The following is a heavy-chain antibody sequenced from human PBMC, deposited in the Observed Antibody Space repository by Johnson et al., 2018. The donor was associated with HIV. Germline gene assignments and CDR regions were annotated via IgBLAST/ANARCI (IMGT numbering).Heavy chain of an antibody. CDR3: ASWGILYDAFDI. V-gene: IGHV3-20*04. Sequence: VQLVESGGGVVRPGGSLRLSCAASGFTFDDYGMSWVRQAPGKGLEWVSGINWNGGRTGYADSVKGRFTISRDNAKNSLYLQMNSLRAEDTAVYYCASWGILYDAFDIWGQGTMVTVSS. D-gene: IGHD2-8*01. CDR2: INWNGGRT. CDR1: GFTFDDYG. J-gene: IGHJ3*02.